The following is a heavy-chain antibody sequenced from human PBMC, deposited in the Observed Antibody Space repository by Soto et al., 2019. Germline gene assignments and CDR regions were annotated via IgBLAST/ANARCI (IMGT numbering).Heavy chain of an antibody. CDR1: GCTCSNYG. J-gene: IGHJ6*02. V-gene: IGHV3-30*18. D-gene: IGHD5-18*01. Sequence: GGPIRDRRAALGCTCSNYGVHRVRQAPGKGLEWVAVISYDGSNKYYADSVKGRFTISRDNSKNTLYLQMNSLRAEDTAVYYCAKGGRYRYGTLGPYYYYGMEVWGQGTTVTVSS. CDR3: AKGGRYRYGTLGPYYYYGMEV. CDR2: ISYDGSNK.